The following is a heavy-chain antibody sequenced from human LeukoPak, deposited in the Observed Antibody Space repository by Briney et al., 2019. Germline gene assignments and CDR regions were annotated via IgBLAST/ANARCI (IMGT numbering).Heavy chain of an antibody. V-gene: IGHV5-51*01. CDR2: IYPGDSDT. J-gene: IGHJ3*02. CDR3: ASSTIFGVVIYDAFDI. CDR1: GYSFTSYW. D-gene: IGHD3-3*01. Sequence: GESLKISCKGSGYSFTSYWIGWVRQMPGKGLEWMGIIYPGDSDTRYSPSFQGQVTISADKSISTAYLQWSSLKASGTAMYYCASSTIFGVVIYDAFDIWGQGTMGTVSS.